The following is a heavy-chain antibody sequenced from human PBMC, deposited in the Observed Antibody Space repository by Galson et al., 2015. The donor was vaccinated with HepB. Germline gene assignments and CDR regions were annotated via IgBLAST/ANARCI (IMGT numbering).Heavy chain of an antibody. CDR1: GFTFSNYN. CDR2: ISSSSSYI. V-gene: IGHV3-21*01. CDR3: ARGSLVRGVITFDC. J-gene: IGHJ4*02. D-gene: IGHD3-10*01. Sequence: SLRLSCAASGFTFSNYNMNWVRQAPGRGLEWVSSISSSSSYIYYADSGKGRFTISRDNAKNSLYLQMNSLRVEDTAVYYCARGSLVRGVITFDCWGQGTLVTVSS.